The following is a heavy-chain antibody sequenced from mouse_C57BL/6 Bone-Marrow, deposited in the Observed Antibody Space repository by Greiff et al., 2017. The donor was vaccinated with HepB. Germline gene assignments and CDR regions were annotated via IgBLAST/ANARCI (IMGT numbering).Heavy chain of an antibody. J-gene: IGHJ1*03. CDR2: IRHKANNHAT. CDR3: TRPDTTVVVDWYFDG. CDR1: GFTFSDAW. Sequence: EVKLVESGGGLVQPGGSMKLSCAASGFTFSDAWMDWVRQSPEKGLEWVADIRHKANNHATYYAESVKGWFTISRDDYKSSVYLQMNSLRAEETGIYDCTRPDTTVVVDWYFDGWGTGTTVTVSS. D-gene: IGHD1-1*01. V-gene: IGHV6-6*01.